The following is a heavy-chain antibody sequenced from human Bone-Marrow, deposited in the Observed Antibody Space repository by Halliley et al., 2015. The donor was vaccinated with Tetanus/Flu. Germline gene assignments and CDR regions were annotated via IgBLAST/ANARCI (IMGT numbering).Heavy chain of an antibody. D-gene: IGHD3-22*01. Sequence: GLVKPSETLSLTCSVSGGPINSYYWSWIRQPPGKGLEWIGYIHYNGSTNYNPSLKSRLIISVDTSKNQFSLKLTSVTAADTALYYCAKYYFENSASTFGAFDIWGQGTMVTVSS. J-gene: IGHJ3*02. V-gene: IGHV4-59*08. CDR1: GGPINSYY. CDR3: AKYYFENSASTFGAFDI. CDR2: IHYNGST.